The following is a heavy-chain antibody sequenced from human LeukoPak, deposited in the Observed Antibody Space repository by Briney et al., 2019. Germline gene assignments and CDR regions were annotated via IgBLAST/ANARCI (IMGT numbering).Heavy chain of an antibody. Sequence: PGGSLRLSCAASGFTFDDYGMSWVRQASGKGLEWVSGINWNGGSTGYADSVKGRFTISRDNAKNSLYLQMNSLRAEDTALYHCARDIRPRIAVAGTGEDPWGQGALVTVSS. V-gene: IGHV3-20*01. J-gene: IGHJ5*02. CDR3: ARDIRPRIAVAGTGEDP. D-gene: IGHD6-19*01. CDR2: INWNGGST. CDR1: GFTFDDYG.